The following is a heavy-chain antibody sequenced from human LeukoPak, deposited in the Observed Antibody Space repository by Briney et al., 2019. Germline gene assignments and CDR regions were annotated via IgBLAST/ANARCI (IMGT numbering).Heavy chain of an antibody. D-gene: IGHD3-3*01. CDR1: GGSFSGYY. CDR3: ARRRITIFGGLGFDP. CDR2: INHSGST. Sequence: SETLSLTCAVYGGSFSGYYWSWIRQPPGKGLEWIGEINHSGSTNYNPSLKSRVTISVDTSKNQFSLKLSSVTAADTAVYYCARRRITIFGGLGFDPWGQGTLVTVSS. V-gene: IGHV4-34*01. J-gene: IGHJ5*02.